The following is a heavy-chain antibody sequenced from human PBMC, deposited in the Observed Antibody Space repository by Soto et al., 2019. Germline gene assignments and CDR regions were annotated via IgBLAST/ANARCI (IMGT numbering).Heavy chain of an antibody. CDR3: ASTPITMVRGVIMDYYCYMDV. CDR2: ISSSDGAT. J-gene: IGHJ6*03. D-gene: IGHD3-10*01. CDR1: GFALNYYS. Sequence: GGSLGLSFAASGFALNYYSMKWVRQAPGTELEWVSDISSSDGATYYADSVKGRFTISRDIARDSLYLQMNSLRAEDTATYYCASTPITMVRGVIMDYYCYMDVWGKGTKVTVSS. V-gene: IGHV3-48*01.